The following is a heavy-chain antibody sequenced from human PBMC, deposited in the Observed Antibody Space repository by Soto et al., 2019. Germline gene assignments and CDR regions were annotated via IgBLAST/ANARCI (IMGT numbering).Heavy chain of an antibody. J-gene: IGHJ4*02. V-gene: IGHV1-2*02. CDR2: INPNTGGT. CDR1: GYIFTDYY. D-gene: IGHD6-6*01. Sequence: QVQLVQSGAEVKKPGASVSVSCEASGYIFTDYYLHWVRPAPGQGLEYMGWINPNTGGTKYAQKFQGRVTMTSGTLLLNWLTSDDTAVYYCARSLSTIGARLDYWGQGTLVTVSS. CDR3: ARSLSTIGARLDY.